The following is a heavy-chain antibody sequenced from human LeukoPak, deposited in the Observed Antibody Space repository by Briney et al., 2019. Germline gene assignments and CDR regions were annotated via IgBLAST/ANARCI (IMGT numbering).Heavy chain of an antibody. CDR1: GNSFTTYW. D-gene: IGHD5-18*01. CDR3: ARQGYTYGYDS. Sequence: LGESLKISCKGSGNSFTTYWITWVRQMPGKGLEWMGIIYPGDSDSRYSPSFQGQFTMSADKSISTAYLQWSSLKASDTAMYYCARQGYTYGYDSWGQGTLVTVSS. V-gene: IGHV5-51*01. CDR2: IYPGDSDS. J-gene: IGHJ4*02.